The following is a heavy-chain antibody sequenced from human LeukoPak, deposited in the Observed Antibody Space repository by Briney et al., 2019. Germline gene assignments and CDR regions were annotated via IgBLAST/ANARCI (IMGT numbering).Heavy chain of an antibody. CDR1: GFTFSSYA. Sequence: GGSLRLSCAVSGFTFSSYAMHWVRQAPGKGLEWVAAISYDGTNKYYADSVKGRLTISRDNSRNTLYLQMNSLRAEDTAVYYCARDGKPDYYDSSGYDYFDYWGQGTLVTVSS. CDR3: ARDGKPDYYDSSGYDYFDY. D-gene: IGHD3-22*01. V-gene: IGHV3-30-3*01. CDR2: ISYDGTNK. J-gene: IGHJ4*02.